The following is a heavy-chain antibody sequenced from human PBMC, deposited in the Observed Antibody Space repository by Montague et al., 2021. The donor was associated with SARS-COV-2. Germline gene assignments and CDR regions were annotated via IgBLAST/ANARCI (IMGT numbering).Heavy chain of an antibody. J-gene: IGHJ5*02. V-gene: IGHV4-39*01. CDR2: IYNSGTT. D-gene: IGHD4-17*01. CDR3: ARHRNYGDHSLDNWFHP. CDR1: GDSTNCSNCY. Sequence: SETLSLTCTVSGDSTNCSNCYWGWIRPAPGKGLDWIGTIYNSGTTYYNPSIKSRLTISIDTSKNQLSLKLTSVTAADTAEYYCARHRNYGDHSLDNWFHPWGQGTLVTVSS.